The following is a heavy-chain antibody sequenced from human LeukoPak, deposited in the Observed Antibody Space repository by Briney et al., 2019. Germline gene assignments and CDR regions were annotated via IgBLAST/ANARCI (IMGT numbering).Heavy chain of an antibody. CDR3: AKGWSAFDL. CDR1: GFTCSSFA. J-gene: IGHJ3*01. CDR2: TWQHGSDV. V-gene: IGHV3-33*06. Sequence: GGSLRLSCAASGFTCSSFAMHWDRQAPGRGLEWVAVTWQHGSDVAYADSVKGRFIISRDDAKNTVFLQMNSLRDEDTAVYYCAKGWSAFDLWGQGTMVSVSS. D-gene: IGHD2-15*01.